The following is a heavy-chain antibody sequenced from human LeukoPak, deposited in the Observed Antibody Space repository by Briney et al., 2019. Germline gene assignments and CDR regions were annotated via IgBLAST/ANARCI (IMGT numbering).Heavy chain of an antibody. D-gene: IGHD2-21*01. J-gene: IGHJ3*02. V-gene: IGHV4-31*03. CDR3: ATPYCGGISCLDVFNM. CDR1: GVSVSDGRYY. CDR2: KYYSGSA. Sequence: SQTLSLTCNVSGVSVSDGRYYWTWIRQHPGKGLEWIGYKYYSGSAKYNPSLKSRLTISIDTSKNQFSLQLSSVTAADTATYYCATPYCGGISCLDVFNMWGQGTRVTVSS.